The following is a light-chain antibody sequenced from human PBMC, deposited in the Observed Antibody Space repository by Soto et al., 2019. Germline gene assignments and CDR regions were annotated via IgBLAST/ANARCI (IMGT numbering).Light chain of an antibody. CDR1: SSDVGGYNY. CDR2: DVS. Sequence: QSALTQPRSVSGSPGQSVTISCTGTSSDVGGYNYVSWYQQHPGKAPKLMIYDVSKRPSGVPDRFSGSKSGNTASLTISGXXXXXXXXXYCCSYAGSYSYVFGTGTKVTVX. CDR3: CSYAGSYSYV. J-gene: IGLJ1*01. V-gene: IGLV2-11*01.